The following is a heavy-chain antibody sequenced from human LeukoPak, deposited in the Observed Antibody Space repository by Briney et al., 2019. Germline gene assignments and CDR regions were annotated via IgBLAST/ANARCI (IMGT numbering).Heavy chain of an antibody. Sequence: ASVKVSCKASGYTFTSYYMHWVRQAPGQGLEWMGIINPSGGSTSYAQKFQGRATMTRDTSTSTVYMELSSLRSEDTAVYYCARPLPRITSYAAERNGPYYYYYGMDVWGQGTTVTVSS. J-gene: IGHJ6*02. V-gene: IGHV1-46*01. CDR1: GYTFTSYY. D-gene: IGHD5-12*01. CDR2: INPSGGST. CDR3: ARPLPRITSYAAERNGPYYYYYGMDV.